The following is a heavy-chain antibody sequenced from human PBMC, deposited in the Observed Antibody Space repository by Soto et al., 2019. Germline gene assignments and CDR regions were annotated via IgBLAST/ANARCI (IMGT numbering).Heavy chain of an antibody. CDR3: ARAKFRRIVGAVAAIEAKSGGHAFDV. J-gene: IGHJ3*01. D-gene: IGHD2-15*01. CDR1: GGSVSGYY. Sequence: PSETLSLTCAVSGGSVSGYYWSWIRQPPGKGLEWIGEVNQSGRPNYSPSLRGRGVISADTSKNQFSLRLRSVTAADTAVYYCARAKFRRIVGAVAAIEAKSGGHAFDVWGLGTTVTVSS. CDR2: VNQSGRP. V-gene: IGHV4-34*01.